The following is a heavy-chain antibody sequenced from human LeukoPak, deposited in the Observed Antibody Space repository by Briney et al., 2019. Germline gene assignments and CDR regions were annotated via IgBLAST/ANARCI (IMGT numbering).Heavy chain of an antibody. CDR2: ISSSGSTI. Sequence: GGSLRLSCAASGFTFSSGEMNWVRQAPGKGLEWVSYISSSGSTIYYADSVKGRFTISRDNAKNSLYLQMNSLRAEDKAIYYCARCGRGYDSSGYYSYWGQGTLVTVSS. CDR3: ARCGRGYDSSGYYSY. V-gene: IGHV3-48*03. J-gene: IGHJ4*02. CDR1: GFTFSSGE. D-gene: IGHD3-22*01.